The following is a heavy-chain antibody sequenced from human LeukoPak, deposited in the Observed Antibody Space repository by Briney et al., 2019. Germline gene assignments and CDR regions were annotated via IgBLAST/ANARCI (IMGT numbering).Heavy chain of an antibody. V-gene: IGHV1-24*01. J-gene: IGHJ4*02. CDR1: GYTLTELS. CDR3: ATPPTLYCSGGSCYSGYFDY. CDR2: FDPEDGET. D-gene: IGHD2-15*01. Sequence: ASVKVSCKVSGYTLTELSMHWVRQAPGKGLEWMGGFDPEDGETIYAQKFQGRATMTEDTSTDTAYMELSSLRSEDTAVYYCATPPTLYCSGGSCYSGYFDYWGQGTLVTVSS.